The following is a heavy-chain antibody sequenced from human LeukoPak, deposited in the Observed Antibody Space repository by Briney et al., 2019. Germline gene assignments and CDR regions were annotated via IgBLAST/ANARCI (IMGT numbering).Heavy chain of an antibody. CDR2: INSDGSSA. D-gene: IGHD2-21*01. CDR1: GFTFSTFR. J-gene: IGHJ6*02. CDR3: ARDPRRVDRFRFRDIHYYYGMDV. Sequence: PGGSLRLSCAASGFTFSTFRMHWVRQAPGKGLVWVSRINSDGSSASYADSVKGRFTISRDNAENTLYLQMNSLRAEDTAVYYCARDPRRVDRFRFRDIHYYYGMDVWGQGTTVTVSS. V-gene: IGHV3-74*01.